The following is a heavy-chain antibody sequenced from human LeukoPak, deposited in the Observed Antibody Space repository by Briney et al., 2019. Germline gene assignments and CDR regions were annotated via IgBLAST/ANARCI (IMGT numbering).Heavy chain of an antibody. D-gene: IGHD6-13*01. Sequence: GGSLRLSCAASGFTFSSYGMHWVRQAPGKGLEWVAFIRYDGSNKYYADSVKGRFTISRDNSKNTLYLQMNSLRAEDTAVYYCAKDSSPHYYYHYYMDVWGKGTTVTVSS. CDR2: IRYDGSNK. CDR1: GFTFSSYG. V-gene: IGHV3-30*02. J-gene: IGHJ6*03. CDR3: AKDSSPHYYYHYYMDV.